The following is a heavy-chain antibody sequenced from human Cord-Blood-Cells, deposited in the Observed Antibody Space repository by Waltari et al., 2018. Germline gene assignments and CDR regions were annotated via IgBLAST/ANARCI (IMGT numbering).Heavy chain of an antibody. J-gene: IGHJ3*02. D-gene: IGHD3-22*01. CDR3: ARSTYYYDSSGSDDAFDI. CDR2: IWYDGSNK. V-gene: IGHV3-33*01. CDR1: GFTFSSYG. Sequence: QVQLVESGGGVVQPGRSLRLSCAASGFTFSSYGMHWVRQAPGKGLEWVAIIWYDGSNKYYADSVKGRFTISRDNSKNTLYLQMNSLRAEDTAVYYCARSTYYYDSSGSDDAFDIWGQGTMVTVSS.